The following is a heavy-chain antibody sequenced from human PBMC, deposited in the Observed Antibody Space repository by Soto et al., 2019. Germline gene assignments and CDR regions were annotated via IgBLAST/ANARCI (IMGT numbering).Heavy chain of an antibody. J-gene: IGHJ5*01. CDR1: GDSVSSNSAA. D-gene: IGHD6-13*01. V-gene: IGHV6-1*01. Sequence: SPTLSLSCAISGDSVSSNSAASNWIRQSPSRGLEWLGRTYYRSKWYNDYTVSVKSRITINPDTSKNQFSLQLNSVTPEDTAVYYCAIYQDRSTFCSFDFWGQGTLVTVSS. CDR3: AIYQDRSTFCSFDF. CDR2: TYYRSKWYN.